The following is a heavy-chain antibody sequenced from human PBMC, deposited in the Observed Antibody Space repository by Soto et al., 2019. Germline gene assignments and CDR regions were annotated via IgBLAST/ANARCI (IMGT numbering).Heavy chain of an antibody. Sequence: SETLALTCTVSGVSIRDYYWIWIRQAPGKGLDWIGYIHSSGYTNYNPSLKSRVVMSIDTSKNLFSLKLSSVTAADTAVYYCAKKSAAFWLDPWGQGTLVTVSS. CDR1: GVSIRDYY. J-gene: IGHJ5*02. D-gene: IGHD6-25*01. V-gene: IGHV4-59*01. CDR3: AKKSAAFWLDP. CDR2: IHSSGYT.